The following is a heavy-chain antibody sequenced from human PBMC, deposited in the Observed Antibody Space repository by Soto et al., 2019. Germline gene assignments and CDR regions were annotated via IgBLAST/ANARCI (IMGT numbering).Heavy chain of an antibody. V-gene: IGHV5-51*01. CDR3: GTTVTTGLPNSYFGMDG. J-gene: IGHJ6*02. CDR2: IYPGDSDT. CDR1: GYSFTSYW. Sequence: GESLKISCKGSGYSFTSYWVGWVRQMPGKGLEWMGIIYPGDSDTRYSPSFQGQVTISADKSISTAYLQWSSLKASDTAMYYCGTTVTTGLPNSYFGMDGWGQGTTVTVSS. D-gene: IGHD4-4*01.